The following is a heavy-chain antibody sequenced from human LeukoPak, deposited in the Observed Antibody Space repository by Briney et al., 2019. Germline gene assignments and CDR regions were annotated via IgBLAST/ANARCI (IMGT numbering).Heavy chain of an antibody. Sequence: PGGSLRLSXAASGFTFSTYEMNWVRQAPGKGLEWVSYIPSSGSTIYYVDSVKGRFTISRDNAKNSLYLQMNSPRVEDTAVYYCAREATGAAGYFDYWGQGTLVTVSS. V-gene: IGHV3-48*03. CDR3: AREATGAAGYFDY. D-gene: IGHD6-13*01. J-gene: IGHJ4*02. CDR1: GFTFSTYE. CDR2: IPSSGSTI.